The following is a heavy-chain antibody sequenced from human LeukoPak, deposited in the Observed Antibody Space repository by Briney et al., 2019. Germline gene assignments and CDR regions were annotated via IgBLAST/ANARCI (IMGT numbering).Heavy chain of an antibody. CDR1: GFTFSSYA. D-gene: IGHD6-19*01. CDR2: ISGSGGST. V-gene: IGHV3-23*01. CDR3: VSPKYSSAWFFDY. J-gene: IGHJ4*02. Sequence: AGSLRLSCAASGFTFSSYAMSWVRQAPGRGLEWVSSISGSGGSTYYADSVKGRFTISRDNSKNTLYLQMNSLRAEGTAVYYCVSPKYSSAWFFDYWGQGTLVTVSS.